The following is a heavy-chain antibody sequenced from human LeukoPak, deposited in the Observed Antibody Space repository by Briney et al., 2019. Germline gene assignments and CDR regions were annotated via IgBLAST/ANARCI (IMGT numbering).Heavy chain of an antibody. V-gene: IGHV3-53*01. Sequence: PPGGSLRLSCAASGFTVSSNFMHWVRQAPGKGLEWVAGIHNDYRTFYADSVKGRFTILRDDSANTVYLQMNSLRAEDTAIFYCANHFGGGQGALVTVSS. D-gene: IGHD3-10*01. J-gene: IGHJ4*02. CDR1: GFTVSSNF. CDR3: ANHFG. CDR2: IHNDYRT.